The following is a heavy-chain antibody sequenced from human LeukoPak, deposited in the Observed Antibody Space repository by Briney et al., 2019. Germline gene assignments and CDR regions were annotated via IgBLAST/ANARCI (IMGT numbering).Heavy chain of an antibody. CDR3: ARAEYGGYSYGDGYFDY. CDR2: IYYSGST. Sequence: SETLSLTCTVSGGSISSSSYYWGWIRQPPGKGLEWIGSIYYSGSTYYSPSLKSRVTISVDTSKNQFSLKLSSVTAADTAVYYCARAEYGGYSYGDGYFDYWGQGTLVTVSS. J-gene: IGHJ4*02. V-gene: IGHV4-39*07. D-gene: IGHD5-18*01. CDR1: GGSISSSSYY.